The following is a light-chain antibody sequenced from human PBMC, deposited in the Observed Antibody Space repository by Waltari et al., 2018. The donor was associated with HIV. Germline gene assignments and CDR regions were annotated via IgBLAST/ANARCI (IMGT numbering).Light chain of an antibody. CDR2: AAS. V-gene: IGKV1-16*02. J-gene: IGKJ5*01. CDR1: HDISNY. Sequence: DIQMTQSPSSLSASVGDRVTITCRASHDISNYLAWFQQRPGEAPKSLIYAASTLQSGVPSKFRGSGSETYFTLTINSLQSEDSATYYCQQYKGYPLTFGQWTRLEIK. CDR3: QQYKGYPLT.